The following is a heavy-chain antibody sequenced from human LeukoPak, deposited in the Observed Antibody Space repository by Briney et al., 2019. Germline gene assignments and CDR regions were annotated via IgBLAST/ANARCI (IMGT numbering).Heavy chain of an antibody. CDR3: ARDKRTTKNPEDYYYYMDV. CDR2: IIPIFGTA. CDR1: GGTFSSYA. J-gene: IGHJ6*03. V-gene: IGHV1-69*05. Sequence: SVKVSCKASGGTFSSYAISWVRHAPGQGLEWMGGIIPIFGTANYAEKFEGGVPITTDESTSTAYMELSSLRSEDTAVDYCARDKRTTKNPEDYYYYMDVWGKGTTVTVSS. D-gene: IGHD2/OR15-2a*01.